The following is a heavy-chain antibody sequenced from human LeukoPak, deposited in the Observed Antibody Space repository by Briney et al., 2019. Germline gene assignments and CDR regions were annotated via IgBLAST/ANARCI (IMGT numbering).Heavy chain of an antibody. CDR2: IYYSGNT. CDR3: ARDKAGRYPDYYYYGMDV. CDR1: GGSISSYY. Sequence: PSETLSLTCTVSGGSISSYYWSWIRQPPGKGLEWIGYIYYSGNTNYNPSLKSRVTISVDTSKNQFSLKLGSVTAADTAVYYCARDKAGRYPDYYYYGMDVWGQGTTVTVSS. D-gene: IGHD6-13*01. J-gene: IGHJ6*02. V-gene: IGHV4-59*01.